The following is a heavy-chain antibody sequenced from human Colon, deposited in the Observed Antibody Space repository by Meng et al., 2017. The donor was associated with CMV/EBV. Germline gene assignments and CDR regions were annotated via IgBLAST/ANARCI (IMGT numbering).Heavy chain of an antibody. Sequence: KASGYTFTGYGLHGVRQSPGQGPEWMGIINPSDGGTAYEQNFQGRIAMTRDTSTTTVYMELTSLTSKDTAVYYCARDLPFTPRSSLDPWGQGTLVTVSS. CDR1: GYTFTGYG. CDR3: ARDLPFTPRSSLDP. D-gene: IGHD2-15*01. V-gene: IGHV1-46*01. J-gene: IGHJ5*02. CDR2: INPSDGGT.